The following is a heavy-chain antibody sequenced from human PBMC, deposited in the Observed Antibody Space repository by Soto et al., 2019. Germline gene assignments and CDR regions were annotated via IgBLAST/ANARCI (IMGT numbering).Heavy chain of an antibody. CDR1: GTSISSTYC. J-gene: IGHJ5*02. CDR3: ATLPPRVVVALAEFPS. D-gene: IGHD2-21*01. V-gene: IGHV4-4*02. Sequence: QVQLRQSGPGLVKPSGTLSLTCFVSGTSISSTYCWTWVRQSPGKGLEWMGEIHHTGGTNYNPALKTRLTKSVHKAKHQSPLRLTSVTAADSAIYSCATLPPRVVVALAEFPSWGKGSLVTVSS. CDR2: IHHTGGT.